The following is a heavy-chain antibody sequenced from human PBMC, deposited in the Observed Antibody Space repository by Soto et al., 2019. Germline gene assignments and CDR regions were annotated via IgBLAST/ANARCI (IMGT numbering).Heavy chain of an antibody. V-gene: IGHV1-18*01. CDR3: PRVQPPAYETDN. CDR1: GYTCISYR. Sequence: LSCMASGYTCISYRINWERQAAGQGIEWMGWISPYDGNTNYAQNLQGRVTMTTDTSTSTAYMELRSLRSDDTAVYECPRVQPPAYETDNWGQGTLDMVSS. CDR2: ISPYDGNT. J-gene: IGHJ4*02. D-gene: IGHD2-21*01.